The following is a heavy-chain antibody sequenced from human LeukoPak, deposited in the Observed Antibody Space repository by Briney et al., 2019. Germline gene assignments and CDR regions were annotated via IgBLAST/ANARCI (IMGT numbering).Heavy chain of an antibody. Sequence: PSETLSLTCTVSGGSVSSGSYYWSWIRQPPGKGLEWIGYIYYSGSANYNPSLKSRVTISVDTSKNQFSLKMGSVTAADTAVYYCASLEDTAMDHYFDYWGQGTLVTVSS. J-gene: IGHJ4*02. V-gene: IGHV4-61*01. CDR1: GGSVSSGSYY. CDR2: IYYSGSA. D-gene: IGHD5-18*01. CDR3: ASLEDTAMDHYFDY.